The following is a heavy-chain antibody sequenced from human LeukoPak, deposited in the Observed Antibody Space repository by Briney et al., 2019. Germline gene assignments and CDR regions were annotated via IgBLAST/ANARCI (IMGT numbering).Heavy chain of an antibody. CDR2: VNYRGDG. Sequence: SETLSLTCDVYNASFGPYYWSWLRQSPGKGLEYIGEVNYRGDGNYNPSLNSRASISIDTSKNQFSLKLSSVTAADTAVYYCARGALEIQLWSVYYYYGMDVWGQGTTVTVSS. V-gene: IGHV4-34*01. J-gene: IGHJ6*02. D-gene: IGHD5-18*01. CDR3: ARGALEIQLWSVYYYYGMDV. CDR1: NASFGPYY.